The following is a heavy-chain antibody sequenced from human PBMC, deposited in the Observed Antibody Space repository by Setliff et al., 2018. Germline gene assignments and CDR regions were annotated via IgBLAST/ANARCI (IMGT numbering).Heavy chain of an antibody. CDR1: GGTFSSSA. CDR2: IIPFFGTA. Sequence: ASVKVSCKASGGTFSSSAISWVRQAPGQGLEWVGRIIPFFGTANSAQKFQGRVTITAGESATTAYMELSSLRAEDTAVYYCAKCSSWRGHYPHFIYWGQGTLVTVSS. J-gene: IGHJ4*02. CDR3: AKCSSWRGHYPHFIY. D-gene: IGHD6-13*01. V-gene: IGHV1-69*13.